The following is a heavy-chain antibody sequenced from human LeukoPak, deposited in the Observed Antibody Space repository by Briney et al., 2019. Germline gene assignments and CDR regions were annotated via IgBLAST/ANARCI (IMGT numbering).Heavy chain of an antibody. V-gene: IGHV4-59*01. CDR2: IYYNGST. J-gene: IGHJ4*02. CDR3: ARASSSSWYFDY. Sequence: SETLSLTCAVYGGSFSRYSWSWIRQPPGKGLEWIGYIYYNGSTNYNPSLKTRVTMSVDTPKNQFSLKLTSATAADTAVYYCARASSSSWYFDYWGQGTVVTVSS. CDR1: GGSFSRYS. D-gene: IGHD6-13*01.